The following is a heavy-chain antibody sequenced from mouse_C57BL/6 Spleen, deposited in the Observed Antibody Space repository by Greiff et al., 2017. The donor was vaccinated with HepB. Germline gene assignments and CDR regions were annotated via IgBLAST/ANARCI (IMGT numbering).Heavy chain of an antibody. D-gene: IGHD1-1*01. V-gene: IGHV1-52*01. CDR1: GYTFTSYW. J-gene: IGHJ2*02. CDR3: ARGGNYYGSSYVDDY. Sequence: VQLQQPGAELVRPGSSVKLSCKASGYTFTSYWMHWVKQRPIQGLEWIGNIDPSDSETHYNQKFKDKATLTVDKSSSTAYMQLSSLTSEDSAVYYCARGGNYYGSSYVDDYWGQGTSLTVSS. CDR2: IDPSDSET.